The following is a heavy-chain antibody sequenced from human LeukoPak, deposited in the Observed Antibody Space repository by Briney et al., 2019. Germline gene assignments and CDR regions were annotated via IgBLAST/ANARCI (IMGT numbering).Heavy chain of an antibody. V-gene: IGHV3-21*01. D-gene: IGHD3-9*01. CDR3: ASAGRGLDILTGEPQGYFDY. J-gene: IGHJ4*02. CDR1: GFTFSSYS. CDR2: INSSSSYI. Sequence: GGSLRLSCAASGFTFSSYSMNWVRQAPGKGLEWVSSINSSSSYIYYADSVKGRFTISRDNAMNSLYLQMNSLRAEDTAVYYCASAGRGLDILTGEPQGYFDYWGQGTLVTVSS.